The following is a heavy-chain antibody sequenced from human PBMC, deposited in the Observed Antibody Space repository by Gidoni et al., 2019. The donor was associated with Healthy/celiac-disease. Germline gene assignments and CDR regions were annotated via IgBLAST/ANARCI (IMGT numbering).Heavy chain of an antibody. J-gene: IGHJ5*02. CDR2: ISSSGSTI. D-gene: IGHD6-19*01. Sequence: GLEWVSYISSSGSTIYDADSVKGRFTISRDNAKNSLYLHMNSLSAEHTAVYYCARCSSGWYGPLTYNWFDPWGQGTLVTVSS. CDR3: ARCSSGWYGPLTYNWFDP. V-gene: IGHV3-48*03.